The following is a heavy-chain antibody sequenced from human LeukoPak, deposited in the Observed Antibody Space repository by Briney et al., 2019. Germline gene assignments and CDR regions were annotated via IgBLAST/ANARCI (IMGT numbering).Heavy chain of an antibody. D-gene: IGHD3-10*01. Sequence: GSLRLSCAASGFPFSSYAMSCVRQAPGKGLEWVSVISGSGGSTYYADSVKGRFTISRDNSKNTLYLQMNSLRVEDKAVYYCAKAPNYYGSGRVSFDYWGQGTLVTVSS. V-gene: IGHV3-23*01. CDR1: GFPFSSYA. CDR3: AKAPNYYGSGRVSFDY. CDR2: ISGSGGST. J-gene: IGHJ4*02.